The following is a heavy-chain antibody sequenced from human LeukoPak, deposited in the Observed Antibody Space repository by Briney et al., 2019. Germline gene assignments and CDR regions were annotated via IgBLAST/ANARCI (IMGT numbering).Heavy chain of an antibody. D-gene: IGHD5-24*01. J-gene: IGHJ4*02. CDR2: IYSGGST. CDR3: ARADMAFFAH. Sequence: QSGGSLRLSCAASGFTVSRSYMTWVRQASGKGLEWISVIYSGGSTYYSDSVKGRFTISRDNSKNILYLQMNRLRADDTAVYYCARADMAFFAHWGQGTLVTASS. V-gene: IGHV3-53*01. CDR1: GFTVSRSY.